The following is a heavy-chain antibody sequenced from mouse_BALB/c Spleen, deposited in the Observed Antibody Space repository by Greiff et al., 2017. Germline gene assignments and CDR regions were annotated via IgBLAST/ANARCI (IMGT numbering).Heavy chain of an antibody. J-gene: IGHJ1*01. V-gene: IGHV3-6*02. Sequence: EVQLQESGPGLVKPSQSLSLTCSVTGYSITSGYYWNWIRQFPGNKLEWMGYISYDGSNNYNPSLKNRISITRDTSKNQFFLKLNSVTTEDTATYYCARRGYDWYFDVWGAGTTVTVSS. CDR3: ARRGYDWYFDV. CDR1: GYSITSGYY. D-gene: IGHD2-2*01. CDR2: ISYDGSN.